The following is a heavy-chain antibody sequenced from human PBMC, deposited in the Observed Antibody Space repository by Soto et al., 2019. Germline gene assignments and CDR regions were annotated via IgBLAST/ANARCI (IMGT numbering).Heavy chain of an antibody. CDR2: IYHSGST. CDR3: AKDGRNGYNLFY. CDR1: GDSISSGGW. J-gene: IGHJ4*02. V-gene: IGHV4-4*02. D-gene: IGHD5-12*01. Sequence: QVQLQESGPGVVKPSGTLSLTCAVSGDSISSGGWWSWVRQPPGKGLEWIGEIYHSGSTNYIPSLKSRVTILVDMSKNHFSLNLNSVNVADTAIYYCAKDGRNGYNLFYWGQGTRVTVSS.